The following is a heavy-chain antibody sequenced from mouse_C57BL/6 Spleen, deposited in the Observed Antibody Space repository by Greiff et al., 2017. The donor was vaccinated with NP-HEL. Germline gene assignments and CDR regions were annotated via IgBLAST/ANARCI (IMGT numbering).Heavy chain of an antibody. CDR2: ISSGSSTI. CDR3: AKGGGYGAWFAY. CDR1: GFTFSDYG. J-gene: IGHJ3*01. Sequence: EVMLVESGGGLVKPGGSLKLSCAASGFTFSDYGMHWVRQAPEKGLEWVAYISSGSSTIYYADTVKGRFTISRDNAKNTLFLQMTSLRAEDTAMYYCAKGGGYGAWFAYWGQGTLVTVSA. D-gene: IGHD2-2*01. V-gene: IGHV5-17*01.